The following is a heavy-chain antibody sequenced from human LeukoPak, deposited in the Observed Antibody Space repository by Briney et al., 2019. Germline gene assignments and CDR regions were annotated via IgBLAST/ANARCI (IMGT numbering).Heavy chain of an antibody. Sequence: ASVKVSCKASGYTFTGYYIHWVRQAPGQGLEWMGWINPNSGGTNYAQKFQGRVTMTRDTSISTAYMELSRLRSDDTAVYYCARDRPGFGTIESPEYWGQGTLVTVSS. CDR3: ARDRPGFGTIESPEY. J-gene: IGHJ4*02. CDR1: GYTFTGYY. V-gene: IGHV1-2*02. D-gene: IGHD1-1*01. CDR2: INPNSGGT.